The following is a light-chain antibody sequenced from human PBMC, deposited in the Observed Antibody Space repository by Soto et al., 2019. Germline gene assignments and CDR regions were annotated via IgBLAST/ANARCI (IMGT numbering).Light chain of an antibody. Sequence: DIQMTQSPSSLSASVGDRVTITCRASQSMSSNLNWYQQKPGKAPKLLIYGASSLQSGVPSRFSGSGFGTDFTLIISSLQPEDFATYYCQQSYSTPWTFGQGTKVEIK. CDR3: QQSYSTPWT. V-gene: IGKV1-39*01. CDR1: QSMSSN. J-gene: IGKJ1*01. CDR2: GAS.